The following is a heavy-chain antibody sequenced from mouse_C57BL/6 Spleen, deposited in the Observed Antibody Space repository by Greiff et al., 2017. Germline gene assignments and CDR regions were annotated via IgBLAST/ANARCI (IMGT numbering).Heavy chain of an antibody. D-gene: IGHD2-1*01. V-gene: IGHV1-52*01. CDR1: GYTFTSYW. CDR3: ASSPYGNPVGRNWYFDV. J-gene: IGHJ1*03. CDR2: IDPSDSET. Sequence: QVQLQQPGAELVRPGSSVKLSCKASGYTFTSYWMHWVKQRPIQGLEWMGNIDPSDSETHYNQKFKDKATLTVDKSSSTAYMQLSSLTSEDSAVYYCASSPYGNPVGRNWYFDVWGTGTTVTVSS.